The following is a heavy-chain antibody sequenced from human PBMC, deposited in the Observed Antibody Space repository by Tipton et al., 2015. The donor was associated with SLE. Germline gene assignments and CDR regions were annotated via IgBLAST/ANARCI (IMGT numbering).Heavy chain of an antibody. CDR2: IIPILGIV. J-gene: IGHJ1*01. CDR3: AGAQSGLRYFQH. Sequence: QSGPEVKKPGSSVKVSCKASGGTFSSYAISWVRQAPGQGLEWMGGIIPILGIVNYAQKFQGRVTITTDESTSTAYMELSSLRSEDTAMYYCAGAQSGLRYFQHWGQGTLVTVSS. CDR1: GGTFSSYA. V-gene: IGHV1-69*05. D-gene: IGHD4/OR15-4a*01.